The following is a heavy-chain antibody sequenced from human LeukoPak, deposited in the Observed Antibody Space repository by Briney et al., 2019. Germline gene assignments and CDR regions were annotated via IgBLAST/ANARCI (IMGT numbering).Heavy chain of an antibody. Sequence: SETLSLTCSVSGGSIHSYYRSWIRQPPGKGLEWIGSIYYSGSTYYNPSLKSRVTISVDTSKNQFSLKLSSVTAADTAVYYCARTSSSSWYFRWGHGTPVTVSS. J-gene: IGHJ4*01. CDR3: ARTSSSSWYFR. CDR1: GGSIHSYY. D-gene: IGHD6-13*01. CDR2: IYYSGST. V-gene: IGHV4-59*05.